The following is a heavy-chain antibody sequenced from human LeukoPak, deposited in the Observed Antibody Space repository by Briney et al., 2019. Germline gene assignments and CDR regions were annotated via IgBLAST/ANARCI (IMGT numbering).Heavy chain of an antibody. CDR2: INQDGSVG. CDR1: GFSVSTRD. V-gene: IGHV3-7*03. CDR3: TREWWYIDH. D-gene: IGHD2-15*01. Sequence: GGSLRLSCAASGFSVSTRDMNWVRQAPGKGLEWVANINQDGSVGRYVDSVKGRFTISRDNAKNSVYLQMNSLRAEDTALYYCTREWWYIDHWGQGTLVTVSS. J-gene: IGHJ5*02.